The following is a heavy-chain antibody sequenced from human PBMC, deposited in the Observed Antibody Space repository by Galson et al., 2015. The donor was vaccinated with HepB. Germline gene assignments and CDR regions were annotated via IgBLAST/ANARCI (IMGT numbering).Heavy chain of an antibody. CDR3: AKDGGVPVANFYYYYYYGMDV. CDR1: GFTFSSYA. V-gene: IGHV3-23*01. D-gene: IGHD5-12*01. J-gene: IGHJ6*02. Sequence: SLRLSCAASGFTFSSYAMSWVRQAPGKGLEWVSAISGSGGSTYYADSVKGRFTISRDNSKNTLYLQMNSLRAEDTAVYYCAKDGGVPVANFYYYYYYGMDVWGQGTTVTVSS. CDR2: ISGSGGST.